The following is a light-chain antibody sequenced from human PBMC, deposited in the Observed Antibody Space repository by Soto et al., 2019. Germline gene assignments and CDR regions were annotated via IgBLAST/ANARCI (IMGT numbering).Light chain of an antibody. V-gene: IGKV3-15*01. CDR1: QGIGET. J-gene: IGKJ4*01. CDR2: DTS. CDR3: QPYNNWPLT. Sequence: EVVMRQSPATLSVSPGAGATLSCRASQGIGETLAWYTTQTGQTPRLLIYDTSTRATGVPTRFSGSRSGAEFTLTINSLQSEDLAVYYGQPYNNWPLTFGGGTKV.